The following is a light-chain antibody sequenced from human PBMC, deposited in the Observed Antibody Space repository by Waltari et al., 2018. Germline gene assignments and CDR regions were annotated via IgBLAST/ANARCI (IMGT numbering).Light chain of an antibody. CDR3: QQASSFPIT. Sequence: DILMTQSPSSVSASVGDAVTITCRARQGITSWLAWYQQKPGKTPNLLIYDGYRLQSGVPSRFSGSGSGTVFSLTISSLQPEDFATYYCQQASSFPITFGQGTRLEIK. J-gene: IGKJ5*01. V-gene: IGKV1-12*01. CDR1: QGITSW. CDR2: DGY.